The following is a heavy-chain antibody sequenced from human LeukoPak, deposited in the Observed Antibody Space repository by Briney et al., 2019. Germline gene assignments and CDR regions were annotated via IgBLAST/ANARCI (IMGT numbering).Heavy chain of an antibody. J-gene: IGHJ4*02. Sequence: GGSLRLSCAASGFTFSSYWMSWVRQAPGKGLEWVANIKQDGSEKYYVDSVKGRFTISRDNSKNTLYLQMDSLRVEDTALYYCAKDRVGGYRVFDDWGQGTLVTVSS. V-gene: IGHV3-7*03. CDR1: GFTFSSYW. CDR2: IKQDGSEK. CDR3: AKDRVGGYRVFDD. D-gene: IGHD5-12*01.